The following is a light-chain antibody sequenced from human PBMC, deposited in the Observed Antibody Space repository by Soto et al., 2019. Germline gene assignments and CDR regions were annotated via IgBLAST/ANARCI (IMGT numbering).Light chain of an antibody. J-gene: IGKJ4*01. CDR3: KKSKSFPLN. CDR1: QSISSY. Sequence: DIQMTHSPSSLSASVLYIVTITCRASQSISSYLNWYQQKPGKAPKLLIYAASSLQSGVPSRFSGSGSGTDFTLTISSLQPEDFATYYCKKSKSFPLNFGGGTKVDIK. CDR2: AAS. V-gene: IGKV1-39*01.